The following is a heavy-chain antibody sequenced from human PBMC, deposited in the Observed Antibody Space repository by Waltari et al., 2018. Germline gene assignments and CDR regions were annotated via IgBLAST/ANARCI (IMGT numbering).Heavy chain of an antibody. CDR3: AGTDLHTKIAFDS. CDR2: RYFTGTT. CDR1: GAPVASAAHY. Sequence: QVRLRESGPGLVKPSETLSLTCAVSGAPVASAAHYWGWIRQTPERGLEWIGPRYFTGTTHDNPSRRSRVTISADTSRDQFSLRVNSVTAADTAVYYCAGTDLHTKIAFDSWGQGTQVTVSA. V-gene: IGHV4-39*01. J-gene: IGHJ4*02. D-gene: IGHD2-21*01.